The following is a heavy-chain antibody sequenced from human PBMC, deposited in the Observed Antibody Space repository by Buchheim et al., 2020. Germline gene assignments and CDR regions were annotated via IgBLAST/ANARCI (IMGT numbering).Heavy chain of an antibody. J-gene: IGHJ6*02. Sequence: EVQLVESGGGLVKPGGSLRLSCAASGFTFSSYSMNWVRQAPGKGLEWVSSISSSSSYIYYADSVKGRFTISRDHAKNSLYLQMNSLRAEDTAVYYCARDPGSIRYSSSWDNYYYYGMDVWGQGTT. V-gene: IGHV3-21*01. CDR2: ISSSSSYI. CDR3: ARDPGSIRYSSSWDNYYYYGMDV. CDR1: GFTFSSYS. D-gene: IGHD6-13*01.